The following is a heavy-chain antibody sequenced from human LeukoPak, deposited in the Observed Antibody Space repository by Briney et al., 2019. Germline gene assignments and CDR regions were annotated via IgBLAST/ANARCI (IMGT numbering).Heavy chain of an antibody. Sequence: XMHWVRQAPXXXLXWVSRIEVDGNTIPYADSVKARFTISRDNAKNTLYLQMNSLRAEDTAVYYCTRDWRNLGYDYWGQGTLVTVSS. CDR2: IEVDGNTI. D-gene: IGHD5-12*01. J-gene: IGHJ4*02. CDR3: TRDWRNLGYDY. CDR1: X. V-gene: IGHV3-74*01.